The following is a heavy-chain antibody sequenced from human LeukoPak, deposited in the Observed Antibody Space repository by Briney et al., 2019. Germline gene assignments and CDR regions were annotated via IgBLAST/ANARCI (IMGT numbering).Heavy chain of an antibody. V-gene: IGHV1-69*13. CDR3: AILVGYCSGGSCLSPFDY. Sequence: GASVKVSCKASGGTFSSYAISWVRQAPGQGLEWMGGIIPIFGTANYAQKFQGRVTITADESTSTAYMELSSLRSEDTAVYYRAILVGYCSGGSCLSPFDYWGQGTLVTVSS. CDR1: GGTFSSYA. CDR2: IIPIFGTA. D-gene: IGHD2-15*01. J-gene: IGHJ4*02.